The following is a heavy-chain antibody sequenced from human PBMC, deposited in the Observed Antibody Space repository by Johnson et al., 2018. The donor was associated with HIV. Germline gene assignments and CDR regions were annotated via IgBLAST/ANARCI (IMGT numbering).Heavy chain of an antibody. CDR3: AGDCTGGVCLNDAFDI. CDR1: GFTFSSYA. V-gene: IGHV3-30*04. Sequence: QVQLVESGGGVVQPGRSLRLSCAASGFTFSSYAMHWVRQAPGKGLEWVAVISYDGSNKYYADSVKGRFTISRDNSKNTLYLQMNSLRAEDTAVYYWAGDCTGGVCLNDAFDIWGQGTMVTVSS. D-gene: IGHD2-8*02. CDR2: ISYDGSNK. J-gene: IGHJ3*02.